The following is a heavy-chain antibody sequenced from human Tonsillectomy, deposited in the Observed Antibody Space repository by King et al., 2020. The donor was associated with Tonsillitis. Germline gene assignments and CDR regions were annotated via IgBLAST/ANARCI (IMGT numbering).Heavy chain of an antibody. D-gene: IGHD3-16*01. Sequence: VQLVQSGTEVKRPGASVKVSCQASGYTFSGCYIHWVRQAPGQGLEWMGWINPHNGLTKYAQNFQDRVTMTRDTSADTANMELTRLGSDDTAVYYCARDTIFDGGSMSWFDLWGQGTLVTVS. V-gene: IGHV1-2*02. J-gene: IGHJ5*02. CDR2: INPHNGLT. CDR3: ARDTIFDGGSMSWFDL. CDR1: GYTFSGCY.